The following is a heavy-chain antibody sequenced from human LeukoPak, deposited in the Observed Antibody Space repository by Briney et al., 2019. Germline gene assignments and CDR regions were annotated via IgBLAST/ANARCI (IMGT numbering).Heavy chain of an antibody. J-gene: IGHJ4*02. CDR2: IYYSGST. CDR3: ARLDGMWLERGYFDY. Sequence: PSETLSLTCTVSGGSISSSSYYWGWIRQPPGKGLECIGSIYYSGSTYYNPSIKSRVTISVDTSKNQFSLKLSSVTAADTAVYYCARLDGMWLERGYFDYWGQGTLVTVSS. CDR1: GGSISSSSYY. V-gene: IGHV4-39*01. D-gene: IGHD1-1*01.